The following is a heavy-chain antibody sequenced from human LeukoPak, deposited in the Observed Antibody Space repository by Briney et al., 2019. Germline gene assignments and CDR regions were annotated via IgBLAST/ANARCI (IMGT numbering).Heavy chain of an antibody. CDR1: GFSFSTHW. Sequence: QTGGSLRLSCAASGFSFSTHWMSWFRQAPGKGLEWVALIKQVGSVIHYVDSVKGRFTISRDNAKNSLYLQMNSLRAEDTAVYYCARGDHGGKQYYFDYWGQGTLVTVSS. J-gene: IGHJ4*02. CDR2: IKQVGSVI. V-gene: IGHV3-7*01. D-gene: IGHD4-23*01. CDR3: ARGDHGGKQYYFDY.